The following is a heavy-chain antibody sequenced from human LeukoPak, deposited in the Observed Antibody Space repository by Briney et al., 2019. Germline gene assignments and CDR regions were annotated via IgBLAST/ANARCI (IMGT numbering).Heavy chain of an antibody. CDR3: ARDYYASGTYDY. V-gene: IGHV3-7*04. Sequence: GGSLRLSCAASGINFGSYWMTWVRQAPGKGLEWVANIRQDGSAKNYVDSVEGRFTIARDNPKNSLYLQMNSLRAEDTAVYYCARDYYASGTYDYWGQGTLVTVSS. J-gene: IGHJ4*02. D-gene: IGHD3-10*01. CDR2: IRQDGSAK. CDR1: GINFGSYW.